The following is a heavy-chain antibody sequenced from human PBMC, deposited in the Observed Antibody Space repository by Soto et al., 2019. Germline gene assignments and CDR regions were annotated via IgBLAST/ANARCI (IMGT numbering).Heavy chain of an antibody. J-gene: IGHJ6*03. CDR3: AKDVQTHYDYMDV. Sequence: EVQLVESGGGLVQPGRSLRLSCAASGFTFDDYAMHWVRQAPGKGLEWVSGVSSTSGTMGYADSVRGRFTISRYNAKNSLYLQMNSLRAEDTALYYWAKDVQTHYDYMDVWGKGTTVTVSS. CDR2: VSSTSGTM. CDR1: GFTFDDYA. V-gene: IGHV3-9*01.